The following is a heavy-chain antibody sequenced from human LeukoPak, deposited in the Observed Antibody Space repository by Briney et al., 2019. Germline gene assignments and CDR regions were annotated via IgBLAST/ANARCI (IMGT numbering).Heavy chain of an antibody. CDR1: GYSISSGYY. D-gene: IGHD2-2*02. Sequence: SETLSLTCAVSGYSISSGYYWGWIRQPPGKGLEWIGSIYHSGSTYYNPSLKSRVTISVDTSKNQFSLKLSSVTAADTAVYYCARICSSTSCYTSTTDYWGQGTLVTVS. CDR3: ARICSSTSCYTSTTDY. J-gene: IGHJ4*02. V-gene: IGHV4-38-2*01. CDR2: IYHSGST.